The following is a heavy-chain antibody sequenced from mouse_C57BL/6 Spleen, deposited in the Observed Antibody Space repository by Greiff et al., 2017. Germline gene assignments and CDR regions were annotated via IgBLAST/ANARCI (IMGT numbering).Heavy chain of an antibody. J-gene: IGHJ3*01. V-gene: IGHV1-69*01. CDR1: GYTFTSYW. CDR2: IDPSDSYT. Sequence: QVQLQQSGAELVMPGASVKLSCKASGYTFTSYWMHWVKQRPGQGLEWIGEIDPSDSYTNYNQKFKGKSTLTVDKSSSTAYMQLSSLTSEDSAVDYCAIYGSSGEFAYWGQGTLVTVSA. CDR3: AIYGSSGEFAY. D-gene: IGHD1-1*01.